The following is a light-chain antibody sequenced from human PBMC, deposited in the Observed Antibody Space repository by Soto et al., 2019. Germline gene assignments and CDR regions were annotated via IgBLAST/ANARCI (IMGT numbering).Light chain of an antibody. V-gene: IGLV2-8*01. CDR1: SSDVGGYNY. Sequence: QSVLTQPPSASGSPGQSATISCTGTSSDVGGYNYVSWYQQHPGKAPKLMIYEVTKRPSGVPDRFSGSKSGNTASLTVSGLLAEDEADYYCSSHAGINNVVFGGGTQLTV. CDR3: SSHAGINNVV. CDR2: EVT. J-gene: IGLJ3*02.